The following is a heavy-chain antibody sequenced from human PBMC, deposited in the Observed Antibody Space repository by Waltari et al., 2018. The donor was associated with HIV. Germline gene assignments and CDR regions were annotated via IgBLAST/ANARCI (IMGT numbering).Heavy chain of an antibody. CDR2: ISYDGSNK. J-gene: IGHJ3*02. V-gene: IGHV3-30*04. D-gene: IGHD6-6*01. CDR1: GFTFSSYA. Sequence: QVQLVESGGGVVQPGRSLRLSCAASGFTFSSYAMHWVRKAPGKGLEWVAVISYDGSNKYYADSVKGRFTISRDNSKNTLYLQMNSLRAEDTAVYYCARDEYSSSSFGAFDIWGQGTMVTVSS. CDR3: ARDEYSSSSFGAFDI.